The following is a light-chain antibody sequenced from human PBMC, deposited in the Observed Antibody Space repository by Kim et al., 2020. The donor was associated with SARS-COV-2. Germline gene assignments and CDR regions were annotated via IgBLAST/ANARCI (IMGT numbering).Light chain of an antibody. CDR2: KHT. CDR1: KLGDKY. Sequence: VSPGQTASITCSGSKLGDKYAYWYQKKPGQYPVLVIYKHTKRPGGISQRFSGSSSGNTATLTISRAQTMDEADYYCQAWDSSTAVFGGGTQLTVL. J-gene: IGLJ3*02. V-gene: IGLV3-1*01. CDR3: QAWDSSTAV.